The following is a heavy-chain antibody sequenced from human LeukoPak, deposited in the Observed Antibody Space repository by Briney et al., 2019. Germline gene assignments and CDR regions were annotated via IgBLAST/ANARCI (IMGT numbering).Heavy chain of an antibody. D-gene: IGHD3-22*01. CDR3: ARGTGYYYDSSGYVDY. CDR2: INHSGST. J-gene: IGHJ4*02. Sequence: SETLSLTCAVYGGSFSGYYWSWIRQPPGKGLKWIGEINHSGSTNYNPSLKSRVTISVDTSKNQFSPRLSSVTAADTAVYYCARGTGYYYDSSGYVDYWGQGTLVTVSS. V-gene: IGHV4-34*01. CDR1: GGSFSGYY.